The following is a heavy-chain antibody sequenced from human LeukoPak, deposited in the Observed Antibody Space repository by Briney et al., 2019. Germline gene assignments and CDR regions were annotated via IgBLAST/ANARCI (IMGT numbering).Heavy chain of an antibody. CDR1: GGSMSNYY. CDR2: IYYSGST. CDR3: ARRSCSGGRCYYAY. J-gene: IGHJ4*02. V-gene: IGHV4-59*08. D-gene: IGHD2-15*01. Sequence: PSETLSLTCTVSGGSMSNYYWSWIRQPPGKGLEWIGYIYYSGSTNYNPSLKSRVTISVDTSKNQFSLKLSSVTAADTAVYYCARRSCSGGRCYYAYWGQGTLVTVSS.